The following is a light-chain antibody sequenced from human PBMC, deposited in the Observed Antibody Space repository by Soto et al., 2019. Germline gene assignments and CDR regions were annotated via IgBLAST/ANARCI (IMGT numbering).Light chain of an antibody. V-gene: IGKV1-5*01. J-gene: IGKJ1*01. Sequence: IQMTQSPSTLSAPVGDRVTITCRASQSVGYWLAWYQQKPGKAPQFLIYDASNLHDGVPSRFSGGGSGTEFTLTISGLQPDDFASYYCQQYYSSWTVGQGTKVDIK. CDR2: DAS. CDR1: QSVGYW. CDR3: QQYYSSWT.